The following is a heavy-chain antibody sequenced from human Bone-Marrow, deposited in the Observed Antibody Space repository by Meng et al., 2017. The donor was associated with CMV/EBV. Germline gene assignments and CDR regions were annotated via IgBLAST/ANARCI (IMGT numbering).Heavy chain of an antibody. V-gene: IGHV4-34*01. J-gene: IGHJ4*02. CDR3: ARGSGIAARRLPFQQYYFEY. CDR2: INHSGST. D-gene: IGHD6-6*01. Sequence: SETLSLTCAVYGGSFSGYYWSWIRQPPGKGLEWIGEINHSGSTNYNPSLKSRVTISVDTSKNQFSLKLSSVTAADTAVYYCARGSGIAARRLPFQQYYFEYWGPGKRVNGAS. CDR1: GGSFSGYY.